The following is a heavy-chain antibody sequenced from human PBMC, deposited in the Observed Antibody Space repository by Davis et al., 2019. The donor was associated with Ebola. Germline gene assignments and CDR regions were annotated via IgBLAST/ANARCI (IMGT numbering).Heavy chain of an antibody. CDR3: ARGGCGSASCYQWAFDL. D-gene: IGHD2-2*01. CDR1: GGSISSSSYY. CDR2: IYYSGST. V-gene: IGHV4-39*07. J-gene: IGHJ2*01. Sequence: SETLSLTCTVSGGSISSSSYYWGWIRQPPGKGLEWIGSIYYSGSTYYNPSLKSRLTISVDTSKNQFSLRLNSLTAADTAVYYCARGGCGSASCYQWAFDLWGRGTLVTVSS.